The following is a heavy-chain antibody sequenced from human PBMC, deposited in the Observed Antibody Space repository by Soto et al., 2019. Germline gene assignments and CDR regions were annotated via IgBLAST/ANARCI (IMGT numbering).Heavy chain of an antibody. CDR1: GFTFSNYA. J-gene: IGHJ6*02. D-gene: IGHD2-2*01. CDR2: VSYDGTNK. V-gene: IGHV3-30-3*01. CDR3: ARDHCSIASCPDMVYYYGMDV. Sequence: QVQLVESGGGVVQPGRSLRLSCAASGFTFSNYAMHWVRQAPGKGLEWVAVVSYDGTNKYQADSVKGRFTISRDNSKNTLYLQMNSLRAEDTAVYYCARDHCSIASCPDMVYYYGMDVWGQGTTVTVSS.